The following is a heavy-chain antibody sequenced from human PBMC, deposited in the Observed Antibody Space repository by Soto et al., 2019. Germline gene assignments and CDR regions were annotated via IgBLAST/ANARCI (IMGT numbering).Heavy chain of an antibody. Sequence: GASVKVSCKTSGYTFTDYAILWVRQAPGQALEWLGWIAAGNGNTRFSQKFQGRVTITRDTSATTAYMELTSLRSEDTAVYYCAKGPRMWTPDYWGQGTLVTGSS. V-gene: IGHV1-3*01. J-gene: IGHJ4*02. D-gene: IGHD2-21*01. CDR3: AKGPRMWTPDY. CDR2: IAAGNGNT. CDR1: GYTFTDYA.